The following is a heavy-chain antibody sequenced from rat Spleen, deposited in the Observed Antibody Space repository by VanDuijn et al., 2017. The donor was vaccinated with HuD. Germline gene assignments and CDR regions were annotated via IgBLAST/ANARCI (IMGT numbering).Heavy chain of an antibody. CDR3: ARQYAGYKSYYFDY. J-gene: IGHJ2*01. CDR2: ITHTGDST. V-gene: IGHV5-25*01. D-gene: IGHD1-9*01. Sequence: EVQLVESGGGLVQPGRSMKLSCAASGFTFSDYYMAWVRQAPKKGLEWVASITHTGDSTYYPDSVKGRFTISRDNAKSTLYLQLDSLRSEDTATYYCARQYAGYKSYYFDYWGQGVMVTVSS. CDR1: GFTFSDYY.